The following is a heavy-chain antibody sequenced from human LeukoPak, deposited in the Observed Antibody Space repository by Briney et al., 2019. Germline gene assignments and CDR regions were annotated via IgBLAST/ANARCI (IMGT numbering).Heavy chain of an antibody. CDR3: AREGTWSYYYDY. Sequence: ASVKVSCKASGYTFSGYYIHWVRQAPGQGLEWMGWISAYNGNTNYAQKLQGRVTMTTDTSTSTAYMELRSLRSDDTAVYYCAREGTWSYYYDYWGQGTLVTVSS. CDR2: ISAYNGNT. J-gene: IGHJ4*02. V-gene: IGHV1-18*04. D-gene: IGHD1-26*01. CDR1: GYTFSGYY.